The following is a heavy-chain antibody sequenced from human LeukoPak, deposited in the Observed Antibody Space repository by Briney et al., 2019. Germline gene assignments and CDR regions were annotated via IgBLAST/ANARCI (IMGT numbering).Heavy chain of an antibody. J-gene: IGHJ6*02. Sequence: GGSLRLSCAASGFTSSESWMSWVRQAPGKGLEWVANMNQDGSEKDYVDSVKGRFTISRDNARESLYLQMSSLRAEDTAVYYCATYTHWVAGDVWGHGTTVTVSS. CDR1: GFTSSESW. CDR2: MNQDGSEK. CDR3: ATYTHWVAGDV. V-gene: IGHV3-7*01. D-gene: IGHD3-16*01.